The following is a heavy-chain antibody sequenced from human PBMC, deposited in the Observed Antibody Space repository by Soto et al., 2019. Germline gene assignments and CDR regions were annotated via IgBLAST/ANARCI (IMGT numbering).Heavy chain of an antibody. D-gene: IGHD2-21*02. CDR1: GLTFEHSG. CDR2: ISWDSKTI. V-gene: IGHV3-9*01. CDR3: NAAGSVTEFF. Sequence: EVQLVESGGDLVQPGRSLRLSCVASGLTFEHSGMHWVRQAPGKGLAWVAGISWDSKTIAYADSVKGRFAISRDNAKKSLCLQIRSLRTEDTDLYYCNAAGSVTEFFWGQGTHVTVSS. J-gene: IGHJ4*02.